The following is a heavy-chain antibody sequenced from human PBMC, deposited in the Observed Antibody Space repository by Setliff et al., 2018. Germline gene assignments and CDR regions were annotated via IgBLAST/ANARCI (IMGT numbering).Heavy chain of an antibody. D-gene: IGHD3-10*01. V-gene: IGHV1-69*13. J-gene: IGHJ6*03. CDR2: IIPTFGT. Sequence: EASVKVSCKASGGTFSSYVISWVREAPGQGLEWMGGIIPTFGTNYAQKFQGRVTITADESTSTAYMELSSLGSEDTAVYYCAGGQPLVRKYYYYMDVWGKGTTVTVSS. CDR1: GGTFSSYV. CDR3: AGGQPLVRKYYYYMDV.